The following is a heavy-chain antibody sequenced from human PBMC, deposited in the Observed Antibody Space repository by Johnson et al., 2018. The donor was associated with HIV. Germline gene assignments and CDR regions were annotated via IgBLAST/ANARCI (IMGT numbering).Heavy chain of an antibody. J-gene: IGHJ3*02. Sequence: VQLVESGGGLMQPGGSLRLSCVASGFTVSNNFMSWVRQAPGKGLAWVSVIYSGGRTYYADSVKGRFTISRDNSKNTLYLQMNSLRAEDTAVYYCARVGQKLVPGPRGAFDIWGQGTMVTVSS. CDR3: ARVGQKLVPGPRGAFDI. V-gene: IGHV3-66*03. CDR2: IYSGGRT. CDR1: GFTVSNNF. D-gene: IGHD6-6*01.